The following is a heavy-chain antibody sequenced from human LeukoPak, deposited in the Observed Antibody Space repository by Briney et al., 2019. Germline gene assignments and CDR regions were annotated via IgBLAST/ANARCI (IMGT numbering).Heavy chain of an antibody. CDR3: ANGGDPYYFYYGMDL. Sequence: PGGSLRLSCAASGFTFSSYAMSWVRQAPGKGLEWVSAISGSGDTTYYGDSVKGRFTVSRDNSKNTLFLQMNSLRAEDTDVYYCANGGDPYYFYYGMDLWGQGTTVTVSS. CDR1: GFTFSSYA. CDR2: ISGSGDTT. J-gene: IGHJ6*02. V-gene: IGHV3-23*01.